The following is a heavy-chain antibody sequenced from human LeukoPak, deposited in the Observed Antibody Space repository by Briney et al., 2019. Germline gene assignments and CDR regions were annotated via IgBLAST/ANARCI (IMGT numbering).Heavy chain of an antibody. D-gene: IGHD2-8*01. J-gene: IGHJ4*02. CDR3: AREGYCTNGVCYSFDY. CDR1: GGSISSSSYS. CDR2: IYYSGST. V-gene: IGHV4-39*02. Sequence: SETLSLTCTVSGGSISSSSYSWGWIRQPPGKGLEWIGSIYYSGSTYYNPSLKSRVTISVDTSKNQFSLKLSSVTAADTAVYYCAREGYCTNGVCYSFDYWGQGTLVTVSS.